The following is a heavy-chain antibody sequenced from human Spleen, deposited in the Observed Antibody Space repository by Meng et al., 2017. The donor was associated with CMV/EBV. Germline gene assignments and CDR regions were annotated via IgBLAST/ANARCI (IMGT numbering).Heavy chain of an antibody. Sequence: SETLSLTCTVSGGSISSYYWSWIRQPPGKGLEWIGYIYYSGSTNYNPSLKSRVTISVDTSKNQFSLKLSSVTAADTAVYYCARVILGLGYYFDNWGQGTLVTVSS. V-gene: IGHV4-59*01. CDR2: IYYSGST. CDR1: GGSISSYY. J-gene: IGHJ4*02. CDR3: ARVILGLGYYFDN. D-gene: IGHD5/OR15-5a*01.